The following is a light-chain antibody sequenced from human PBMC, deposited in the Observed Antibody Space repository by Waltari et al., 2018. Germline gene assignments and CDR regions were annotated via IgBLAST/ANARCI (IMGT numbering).Light chain of an antibody. Sequence: PTCTASQSVSSSYLAWYQQKPGQAPRRLIYGASSRATGIPDRFSGSGSGTDFTLTISRLEPEEFAVYYCQQYGSSPFTFGPGTKVDIK. J-gene: IGKJ3*01. CDR1: QSVSSSY. CDR2: GAS. CDR3: QQYGSSPFT. V-gene: IGKV3-20*01.